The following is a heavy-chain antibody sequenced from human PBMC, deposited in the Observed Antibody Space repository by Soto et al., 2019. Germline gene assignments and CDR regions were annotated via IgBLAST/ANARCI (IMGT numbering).Heavy chain of an antibody. Sequence: GGSLRLSCVACGFTFSSYSMVWVRQAPGKGLEWVSYIFASSATIYYADSVKGRFTVSRDNAKNSLFLQMNSLRDEDTAVYYCARDRHSSGWYFPAYWGQGTLVTVSS. CDR3: ARDRHSSGWYFPAY. V-gene: IGHV3-48*02. J-gene: IGHJ4*02. D-gene: IGHD6-19*01. CDR2: IFASSATI. CDR1: GFTFSSYS.